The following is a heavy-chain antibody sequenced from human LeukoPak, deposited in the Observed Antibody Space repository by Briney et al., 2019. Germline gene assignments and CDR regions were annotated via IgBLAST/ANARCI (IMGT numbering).Heavy chain of an antibody. V-gene: IGHV1-69*13. J-gene: IGHJ3*02. Sequence: GASVKVSCKASGGTFSSYAISWVRQAPGQGLEWMGGIIPIFGTANYAQKFQGRVTITADESTSTAYMELSSLRSEDTAVYYCARDRARITMIVPSGAFDIWGQGTMVTVSS. D-gene: IGHD3-22*01. CDR3: ARDRARITMIVPSGAFDI. CDR1: GGTFSSYA. CDR2: IIPIFGTA.